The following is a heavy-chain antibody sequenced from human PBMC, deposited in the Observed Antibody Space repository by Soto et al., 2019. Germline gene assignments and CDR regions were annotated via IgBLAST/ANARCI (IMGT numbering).Heavy chain of an antibody. D-gene: IGHD3-3*01. Sequence: EVQLVESGGDLVKPGGSLRLSCAASGFTFYNAWLNWVRQAPGKGLEWVGRIKSKNDGETTDYAAPVKGRFTISRDDSINTLYLQMNSLKTDDTAVYYCLTDTRGSWGQGTLVTVSS. CDR3: LTDTRGS. CDR2: IKSKNDGETT. CDR1: GFTFYNAW. V-gene: IGHV3-15*07. J-gene: IGHJ5*02.